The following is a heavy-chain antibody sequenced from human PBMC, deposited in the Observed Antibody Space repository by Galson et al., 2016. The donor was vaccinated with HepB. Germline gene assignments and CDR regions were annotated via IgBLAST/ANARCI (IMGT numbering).Heavy chain of an antibody. CDR2: IFYSGGT. J-gene: IGHJ4*02. CDR1: GDSISNGGYY. D-gene: IGHD2-21*01. CDR3: AKDRPEGYFPYYFDS. Sequence: TLSLTCTVSGDSISNGGYYWSWIRQHPGKGLEWIGYIFYSGGTYFNPSLESRVTMSVDTSKNQFSLKLTSVTAADAAVYYCAKDRPEGYFPYYFDSWGQGTLVTVSS. V-gene: IGHV4-31*03.